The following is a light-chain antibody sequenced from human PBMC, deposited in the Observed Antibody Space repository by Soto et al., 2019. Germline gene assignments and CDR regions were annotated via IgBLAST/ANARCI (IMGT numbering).Light chain of an antibody. CDR3: LQHFNYPWT. CDR2: SAF. CDR1: QDIRTD. Sequence: AIQMTQSPSSLSASVGDRVTITCRASQDIRTDLGWYQQKPGKAPKVVIYSAFGLQTGVPSRFTGAASGTDFTLTISSLQPEDFATYYCLQHFNYPWTFGQGTKVEFK. J-gene: IGKJ1*01. V-gene: IGKV1-6*01.